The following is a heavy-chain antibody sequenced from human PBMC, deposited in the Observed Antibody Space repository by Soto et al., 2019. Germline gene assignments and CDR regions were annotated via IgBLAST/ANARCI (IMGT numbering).Heavy chain of an antibody. V-gene: IGHV3-21*01. CDR3: AYVSYYDSSGYYAGSDY. D-gene: IGHD3-22*01. Sequence: EVQLVESGGGLVKPGGSLRLSCAASGFTFSSYSMNWVRQAPGKGLEWVSSISSSSSYIYYADSVKGRFTSSRDNAKNSLYLQMNSLRAEDTAVYYCAYVSYYDSSGYYAGSDYWGQGTLVTVSS. CDR2: ISSSSSYI. J-gene: IGHJ4*02. CDR1: GFTFSSYS.